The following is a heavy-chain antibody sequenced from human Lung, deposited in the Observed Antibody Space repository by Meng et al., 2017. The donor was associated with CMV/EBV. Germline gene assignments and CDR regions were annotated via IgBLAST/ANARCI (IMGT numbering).Heavy chain of an antibody. V-gene: IGHV3-7*01. Sequence: LTXAASGFTCSSYWMSWVRQAPGKGLEWVANIKQDGSEKYYVDSVKGRFTISRDNAKNSLYLQMNSLRAEDTAVYYCARDRYFDWLGDAFDIWGQGTMVTVSS. CDR2: IKQDGSEK. J-gene: IGHJ3*02. D-gene: IGHD3-9*01. CDR1: GFTCSSYW. CDR3: ARDRYFDWLGDAFDI.